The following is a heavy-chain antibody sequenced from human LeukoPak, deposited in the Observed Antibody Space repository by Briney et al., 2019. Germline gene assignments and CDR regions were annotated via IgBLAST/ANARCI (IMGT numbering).Heavy chain of an antibody. CDR3: AKPLRRSSTSRNFDY. J-gene: IGHJ4*02. Sequence: GGSLRLSCAASGFTFSSYWMSWVRQAPGKGLEWVSAISGSGDSTYYADSVKGRFTISRDNSKNTLYLQMNSLRAEDTAVYYCAKPLRRSSTSRNFDYWGQGTLVTVSS. CDR2: ISGSGDST. D-gene: IGHD2-2*01. CDR1: GFTFSSYW. V-gene: IGHV3-23*01.